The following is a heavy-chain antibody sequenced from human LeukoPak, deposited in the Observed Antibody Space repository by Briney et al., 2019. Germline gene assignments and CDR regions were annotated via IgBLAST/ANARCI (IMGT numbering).Heavy chain of an antibody. CDR2: IYYSGST. V-gene: IGHV4-59*08. CDR1: GGSISSYY. CDR3: ARLWSPWFGDSPTDY. Sequence: SETLSLTCTVSGGSISSYYWSWIRQPPGKGLEWIGYIYYSGSTNYNPSLKSRVTISVDTSKSQFSLKLSSVTAADTAVYYCARLWSPWFGDSPTDYWGQGTLVTVS. J-gene: IGHJ4*02. D-gene: IGHD3-10*01.